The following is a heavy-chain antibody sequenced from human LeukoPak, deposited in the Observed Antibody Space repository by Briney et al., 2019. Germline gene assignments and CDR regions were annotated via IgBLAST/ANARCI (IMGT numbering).Heavy chain of an antibody. Sequence: GASVKVSCKASGYTFTSYYMHWVRQAPGQGLEWMGIINPSGGSTSYAQKFQGRVTMTRDTSTSTVYMELSSLRSEDTAVYYCARLKVTAAGNEDNWFDPWGQGTLVTVSS. V-gene: IGHV1-46*01. J-gene: IGHJ5*02. CDR2: INPSGGST. CDR1: GYTFTSYY. CDR3: ARLKVTAAGNEDNWFDP. D-gene: IGHD6-13*01.